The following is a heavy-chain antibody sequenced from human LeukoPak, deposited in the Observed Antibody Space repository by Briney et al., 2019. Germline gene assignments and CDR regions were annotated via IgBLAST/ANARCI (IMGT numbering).Heavy chain of an antibody. CDR2: INPNSGGT. CDR3: ASIERHYYYYGMDV. D-gene: IGHD1-1*01. J-gene: IGHJ6*02. V-gene: IGHV1-2*02. Sequence: ASVKVSCKASGYTFIGYYMHWVRQAPGQGLEWMGWINPNSGGTNYAQKFQGRVTMTRDTSISTAYMELSRLRSDDTAVYYCASIERHYYYYGMDVWGQGTTVTVSS. CDR1: GYTFIGYY.